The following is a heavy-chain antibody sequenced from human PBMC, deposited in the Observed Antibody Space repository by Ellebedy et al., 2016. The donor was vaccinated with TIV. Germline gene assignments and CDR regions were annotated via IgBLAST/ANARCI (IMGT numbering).Heavy chain of an antibody. CDR2: ISWKGAKI. Sequence: SLKISXAASGFTFDDYGMHWVRQTPGKGLEWVAGISWKGAKIGYADSVKGRFTISRDNARNSLYLQMNSLRTEDTALYYCAKDEDVSGNFYSGFDYWGQGTLVTVSS. V-gene: IGHV3-9*01. J-gene: IGHJ4*02. CDR3: AKDEDVSGNFYSGFDY. CDR1: GFTFDDYG. D-gene: IGHD4-11*01.